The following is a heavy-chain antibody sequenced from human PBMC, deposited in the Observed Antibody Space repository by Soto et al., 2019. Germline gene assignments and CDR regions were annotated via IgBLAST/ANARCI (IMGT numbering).Heavy chain of an antibody. CDR1: GFNFNSYT. V-gene: IGHV3-21*01. J-gene: IGHJ6*02. Sequence: GGSLRLSCAASGFNFNSYTINWVRQAPGKRLEWLSSISSSGYIFSTDSVRGRFTISRDNAKNSVYLQINSLRAEDTAVYFCARDCSSGSCYPAMDVSGQATTVTVSS. CDR3: ARDCSSGSCYPAMDV. CDR2: ISSSGYI. D-gene: IGHD2-15*01.